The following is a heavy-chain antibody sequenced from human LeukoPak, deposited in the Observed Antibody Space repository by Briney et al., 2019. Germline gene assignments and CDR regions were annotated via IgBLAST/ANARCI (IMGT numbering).Heavy chain of an antibody. V-gene: IGHV3-48*02. CDR2: ISSGSSTI. CDR1: EFTFSTYS. CDR3: ARAPFGVYSGSYWDY. J-gene: IGHJ4*02. Sequence: GGSLRLSCAVSEFTFSTYSMNWVRQAPGKGLEWVSYISSGSSTISCADSVKGRFTISRDNAKNSLYLQMNSLRDEDTAVYYCARAPFGVYSGSYWDYWGQGTLVTVSS. D-gene: IGHD1-26*01.